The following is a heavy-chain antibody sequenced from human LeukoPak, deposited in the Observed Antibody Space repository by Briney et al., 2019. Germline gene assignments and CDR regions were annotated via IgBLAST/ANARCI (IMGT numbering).Heavy chain of an antibody. J-gene: IGHJ4*02. CDR3: QVVVPAEHRGEF. CDR2: IYPGDSDT. V-gene: IGHV5-51*01. D-gene: IGHD2-2*01. CDR1: GYSFTSYW. Sequence: GESLKISCKGSGYSFTSYWIGWVRQMPGKGLEWMGIIYPGDSDTRYSPSFQGQVTISADKSIVTAYLQWSSLKASDTAMYARQVVVPAEHRGEFWGQGTLVTVSS.